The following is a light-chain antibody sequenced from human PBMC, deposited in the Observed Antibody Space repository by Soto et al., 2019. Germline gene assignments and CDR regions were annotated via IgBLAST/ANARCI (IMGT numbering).Light chain of an antibody. V-gene: IGKV1-5*01. CDR2: DAS. J-gene: IGKJ1*01. CDR3: QQYNSYSGT. CDR1: QGISSW. Sequence: DIQLTQSPSSVSASVGDRVTITCRASQGISSWLAWYQQKPGKAPKLLIYDASSLESGVPSRFSGSGSGTEFTLTISSLQPDDFATYYCQQYNSYSGTFGQGTKVDIK.